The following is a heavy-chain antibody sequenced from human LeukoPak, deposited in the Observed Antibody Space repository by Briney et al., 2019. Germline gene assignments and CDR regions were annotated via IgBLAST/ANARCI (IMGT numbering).Heavy chain of an antibody. CDR2: ISSSGSTI. CDR3: ARDIGSGYYIFDY. J-gene: IGHJ4*02. V-gene: IGHV3-11*01. Sequence: GGSLRLSCTVSGFTFSNHGMSWIRQAPGKGLEWVSYISSSGSTIYYADSVKGRFTISRDNAKNSLYLQMNSLRAEDTAVYYCARDIGSGYYIFDYWGQGTLVTVSS. D-gene: IGHD3-22*01. CDR1: GFTFSNHG.